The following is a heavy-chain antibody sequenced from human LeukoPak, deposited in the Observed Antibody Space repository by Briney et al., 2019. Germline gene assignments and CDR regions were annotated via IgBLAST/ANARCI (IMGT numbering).Heavy chain of an antibody. CDR3: ARAVYDSSGYYYFDY. CDR2: IYTSGST. V-gene: IGHV4-4*07. Sequence: PSETLSLTCTVSGDSISSCYWSWIRQPAGKGLEWIGRIYTSGSTSYNPSLKSRVTMSVGTSKSQFSLKLTSLTAADTAVYYCARAVYDSSGYYYFDYWGQGTLVTVSS. J-gene: IGHJ4*02. D-gene: IGHD3-22*01. CDR1: GDSISSCY.